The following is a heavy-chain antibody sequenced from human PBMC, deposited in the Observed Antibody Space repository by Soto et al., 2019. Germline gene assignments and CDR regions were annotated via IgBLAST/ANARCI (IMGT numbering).Heavy chain of an antibody. D-gene: IGHD3-9*01. CDR3: AKEGGGGDDILIGYQDFFDS. CDR1: GFTFSNYA. V-gene: IGHV3-23*01. Sequence: LPGGSLRLSCAASGFTFSNYAMHWVRQAPGKGLEWVSGISGSGGDTYYADSVKGRFTISRDTSKNTLYLQMNSLRAEDTAVYYCAKEGGGGDDILIGYQDFFDSWGLGTLVTVSS. CDR2: ISGSGGDT. J-gene: IGHJ4*01.